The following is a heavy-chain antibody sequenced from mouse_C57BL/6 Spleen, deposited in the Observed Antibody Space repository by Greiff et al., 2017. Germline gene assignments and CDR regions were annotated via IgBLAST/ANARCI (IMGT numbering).Heavy chain of an antibody. Sequence: EVKLVESGGDLVKPGGSLKLSCAASGFTFSSYGMSWVRQTPDKRLEWVATISSGGSYTYYPDSVKGRFTISRDNAKNTLYLQMSSLKSEDTAMYYCARAPYVDYWGQGTTLTVSS. V-gene: IGHV5-6*01. CDR3: ARAPYVDY. J-gene: IGHJ2*01. CDR1: GFTFSSYG. CDR2: ISSGGSYT.